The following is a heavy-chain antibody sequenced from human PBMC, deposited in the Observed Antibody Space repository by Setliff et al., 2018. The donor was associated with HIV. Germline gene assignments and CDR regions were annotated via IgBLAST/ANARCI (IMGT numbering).Heavy chain of an antibody. CDR3: ARVRIRKGQYYYDSSGYYPRWFDP. V-gene: IGHV1-8*02. D-gene: IGHD3-22*01. CDR1: GYTFTSYD. Sequence: ASVKVSCKASGYTFTSYDINWVRQATGQGLEWMGWMNPNSGNTGYAQKFQGRVTMTRNTSISTAYMELSSLRSEDTAVYYCARVRIRKGQYYYDSSGYYPRWFDPWGQGTPVTVSS. J-gene: IGHJ5*02. CDR2: MNPNSGNT.